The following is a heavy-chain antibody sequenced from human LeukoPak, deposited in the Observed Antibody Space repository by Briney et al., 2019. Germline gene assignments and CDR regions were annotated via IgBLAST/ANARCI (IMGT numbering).Heavy chain of an antibody. D-gene: IGHD1-26*01. J-gene: IGHJ4*02. CDR1: GGSISSDY. Sequence: SETLSLTCTVSGGSISSDYWSWIRQPPGKGLEWIGEINHSGSTNYNPSLKSRVTISVDTSKDQFSLKLSSVTAADTAVYYCARGRRTRFHKDSGSYLVYCGQGTLVTVSS. CDR3: ARGRRTRFHKDSGSYLVY. CDR2: INHSGST. V-gene: IGHV4-34*01.